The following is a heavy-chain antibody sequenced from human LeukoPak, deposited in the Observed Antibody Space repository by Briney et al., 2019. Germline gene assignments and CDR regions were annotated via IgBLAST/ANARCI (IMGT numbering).Heavy chain of an antibody. Sequence: SETLSLTCAVYGGSFSGYYWSWIRQPPGKGLEWIGEINHSGSTNYNPSLKSRVTISVDTSKSQFSLKLSSVTAADTAVYYCARDPLNDYGDYSYYFDYWGQGTLVTVSS. V-gene: IGHV4-34*01. D-gene: IGHD4-17*01. CDR3: ARDPLNDYGDYSYYFDY. J-gene: IGHJ4*02. CDR2: INHSGST. CDR1: GGSFSGYY.